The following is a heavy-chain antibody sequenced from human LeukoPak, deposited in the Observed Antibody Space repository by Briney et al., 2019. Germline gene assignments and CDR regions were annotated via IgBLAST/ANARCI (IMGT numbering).Heavy chain of an antibody. J-gene: IGHJ4*02. CDR2: ISSDGRAT. V-gene: IGHV3-23*01. D-gene: IGHD3-10*01. CDR1: GFTFSSYP. Sequence: GGSLRLPRAASGFTFSSYPMSWVRQTPGKGLQWVSAISSDGRATYYADYVKGRFTVSRDNSKNTLYLQLNSLRAEDTAVYYCAKELTLAAIGHVGFEYWGQETVAIVSS. CDR3: AKELTLAAIGHVGFEY.